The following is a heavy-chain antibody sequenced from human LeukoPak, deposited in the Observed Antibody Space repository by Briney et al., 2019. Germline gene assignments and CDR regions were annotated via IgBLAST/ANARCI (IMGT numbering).Heavy chain of an antibody. D-gene: IGHD2-21*02. CDR2: IYSGGST. V-gene: IGHV3-53*01. CDR3: AKSRIVVVTAIDY. CDR1: GFTVSSNY. J-gene: IGHJ4*02. Sequence: PGGSLRLSCAASGFTVSSNYMSWVRQAPGKGLEWVSVIYSGGSTYYADSVKGRFTISRDNSKNTLHLQMNNLRAEDTAIYYCAKSRIVVVTAIDYWGQGILVTVSS.